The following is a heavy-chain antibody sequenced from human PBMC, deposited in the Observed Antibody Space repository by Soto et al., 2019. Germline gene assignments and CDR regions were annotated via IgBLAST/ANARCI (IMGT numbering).Heavy chain of an antibody. J-gene: IGHJ3*02. Sequence: QMQLVQSGPEVKKPGTSVKVSCKASGFTFTSSAMQWVRQARGQRLEWIGWIVVGSGNTNYAQKFQERVTITRDMSTNTAYTELSSLRSEDTAVYWCSVVLAPKLLRMKNGFDIWGQGTMVTVSS. CDR3: SVVLAPKLLRMKNGFDI. D-gene: IGHD2-15*01. CDR2: IVVGSGNT. V-gene: IGHV1-58*02. CDR1: GFTFTSSA.